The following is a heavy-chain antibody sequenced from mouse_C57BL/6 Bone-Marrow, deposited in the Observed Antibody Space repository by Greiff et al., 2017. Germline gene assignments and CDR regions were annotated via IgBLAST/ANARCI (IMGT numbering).Heavy chain of an antibody. V-gene: IGHV1-69*01. CDR1: GYTFTSYW. CDR2: IDPSDSYT. J-gene: IGHJ1*03. Sequence: VQLQQPGAELVMPGASVKLSCKASGYTFTSYWMHWVKQRPGQGLEWIGEIDPSDSYTNYNQKFKGKSTLTVDKSSSTAYMQLSSLTSEDSAVYYCARSELYGYFDVWGRGTTVTVSS. CDR3: ARSELYGYFDV.